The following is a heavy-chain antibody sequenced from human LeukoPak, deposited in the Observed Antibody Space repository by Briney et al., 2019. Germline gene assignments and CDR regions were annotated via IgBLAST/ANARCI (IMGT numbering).Heavy chain of an antibody. J-gene: IGHJ4*02. V-gene: IGHV5-10-1*01. CDR3: ARRGDYGDY. CDR2: IDPSDSYS. CDR1: GYSFTSYW. Sequence: GESLKISCKGSGYSFTSYWITWVRQMPGKGLEWMGRIDPSDSYSDYSPSFQGHVTISADKSISIAYLQWSSLKASDTPMYYCARRGDYGDYWGQGTLVTVSS.